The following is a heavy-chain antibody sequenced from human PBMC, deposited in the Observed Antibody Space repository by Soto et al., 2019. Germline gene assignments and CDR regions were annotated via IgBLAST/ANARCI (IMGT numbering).Heavy chain of an antibody. J-gene: IGHJ4*02. CDR1: GFTFNNYA. Sequence: EVQLLESGGGLVQPGGSLRLSCAASGFTFNNYAMTWVRQAPGKGLEWVSAISGGGDTTSYADSVKGRFTVSRHGSKNTLELQMSSLRAEDTALDYCAKGRGGSGSLTPRVDFWGQGTLVTVSS. D-gene: IGHD3-10*01. CDR2: ISGGGDTT. V-gene: IGHV3-23*01. CDR3: AKGRGGSGSLTPRVDF.